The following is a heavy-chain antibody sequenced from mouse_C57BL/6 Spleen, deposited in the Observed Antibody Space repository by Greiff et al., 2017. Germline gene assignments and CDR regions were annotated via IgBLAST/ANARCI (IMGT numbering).Heavy chain of an antibody. Sequence: QVHVKQPGTELVKPGASVKLSCKASGYTFTSYWMHWVKQRPGQGLEWIGNINPSNGGTNYNEKFKSKATLTVDKSSSTAYMQLSSLTSEDSAVYYCARQGVTTRGYAMDYWGQGTSVTVSS. J-gene: IGHJ4*01. V-gene: IGHV1-53*01. D-gene: IGHD2-2*01. CDR3: ARQGVTTRGYAMDY. CDR1: GYTFTSYW. CDR2: INPSNGGT.